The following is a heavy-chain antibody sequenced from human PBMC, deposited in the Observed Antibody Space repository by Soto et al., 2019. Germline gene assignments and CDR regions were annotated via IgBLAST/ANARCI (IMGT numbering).Heavy chain of an antibody. V-gene: IGHV1-18*01. CDR1: GYNFNSFG. D-gene: IGHD3-10*01. Sequence: QVQLVQSGAEVKKPGASVKVSCKASGYNFNSFGISWLRQAPGQGLEWMGWNSGYNGNTNYGQKFQGRATVTTATXXAXAXXELRSLKSEDTAVYYCVRDLAGKSRSSVPLPLFDFWGQGTLVTVSS. CDR3: VRDLAGKSRSSVPLPLFDF. CDR2: NSGYNGNT. J-gene: IGHJ4*02.